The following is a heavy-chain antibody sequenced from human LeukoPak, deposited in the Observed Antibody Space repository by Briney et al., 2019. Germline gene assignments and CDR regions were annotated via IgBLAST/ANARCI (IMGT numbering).Heavy chain of an antibody. CDR1: GYTFTGYY. V-gene: IGHV1-2*02. J-gene: IGHJ5*02. Sequence: ASVTVSFTASGYTFTGYYMHWVRQAPGQGLEWMGWINPNSGGTNYAQKFQGRVTMTRDTSISTAYMELSRLRSDDTAVYYCATRGVVVPAASINWFDPWGQGTLVTVSS. D-gene: IGHD2-2*01. CDR2: INPNSGGT. CDR3: ATRGVVVPAASINWFDP.